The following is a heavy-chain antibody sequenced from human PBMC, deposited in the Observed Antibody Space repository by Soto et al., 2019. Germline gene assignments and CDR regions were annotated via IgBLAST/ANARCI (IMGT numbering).Heavy chain of an antibody. V-gene: IGHV1-69*01. CDR2: IIPIFGTA. J-gene: IGHJ6*02. CDR3: ERTVVVPAAIANYYYGMDV. CDR1: GGTFSSYA. D-gene: IGHD2-2*02. Sequence: QVQLVQSGAEVKKPGSSVKVSCKASGGTFSSYAISWVRQAPGQGLEWMGGIIPIFGTANYAQKFQGRVTITADESTSTAYMELSSLRSEDTAVYCCERTVVVPAAIANYYYGMDVWGQGTTVTVSS.